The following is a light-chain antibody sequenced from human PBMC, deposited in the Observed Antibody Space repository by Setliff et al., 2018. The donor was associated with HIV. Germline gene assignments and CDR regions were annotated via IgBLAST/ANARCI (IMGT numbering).Light chain of an antibody. V-gene: IGLV2-23*02. CDR3: CSYAGSDTWI. CDR1: SSDIGAYDF. J-gene: IGLJ2*01. Sequence: QSVLTQPASVSGSPGQSITISCTGTSSDIGAYDFVSWYQQHPGKAPKLMIFHVTERPSGISDRFSGSKSDTTASLTISGLQSEDEADYYCCSYAGSDTWIFGGGTKVTVL. CDR2: HVT.